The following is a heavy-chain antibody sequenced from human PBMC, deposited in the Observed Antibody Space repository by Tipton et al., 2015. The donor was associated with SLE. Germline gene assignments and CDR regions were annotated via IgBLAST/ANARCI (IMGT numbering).Heavy chain of an antibody. D-gene: IGHD3/OR15-3a*01. Sequence: QLVQSGAEVKEPGESLKISCKGSGYSFTDYWIGWVRQMPGKGLEWMGIIWPGDSDTRYSPSFQGQATISTGKSISTAYLQWSSLKASDTAMYYCARLRDWTDYFDYWGQGTLVTVSS. CDR2: IWPGDSDT. V-gene: IGHV5-51*03. J-gene: IGHJ4*02. CDR1: GYSFTDYW. CDR3: ARLRDWTDYFDY.